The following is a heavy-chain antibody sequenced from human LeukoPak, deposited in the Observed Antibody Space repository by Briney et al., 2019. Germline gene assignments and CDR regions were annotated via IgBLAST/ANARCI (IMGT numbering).Heavy chain of an antibody. CDR2: IYSGGST. CDR1: GFTVSSNY. Sequence: GGSLRLSCAASGFTVSSNYMSWVRQAPGKGLEWVSVIYSGGSTYYADSVKGRFTISRHNPKNTLYLQMNSLRAEDTAVYYCARDCGGDCFGAFDIWGQGTMVTVSS. D-gene: IGHD2-21*02. J-gene: IGHJ3*02. CDR3: ARDCGGDCFGAFDI. V-gene: IGHV3-53*04.